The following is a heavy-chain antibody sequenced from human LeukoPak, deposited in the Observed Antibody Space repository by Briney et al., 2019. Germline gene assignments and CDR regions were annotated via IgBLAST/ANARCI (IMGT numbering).Heavy chain of an antibody. D-gene: IGHD3-22*01. J-gene: IGHJ6*03. CDR1: GFTFSSYG. CDR3: AKAALSSMIVGMDV. Sequence: PGGSLRLSCAASGFTFSSYGMHWVRQAPGKGLEWVAFIRYDGSNKYYADSVKGRFTISRDNSKNTLYLQMNSLRAEDTAVYYCAKAALSSMIVGMDVWGKGTTVTVSS. CDR2: IRYDGSNK. V-gene: IGHV3-30*02.